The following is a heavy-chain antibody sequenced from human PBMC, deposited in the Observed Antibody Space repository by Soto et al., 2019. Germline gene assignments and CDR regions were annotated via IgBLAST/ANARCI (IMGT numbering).Heavy chain of an antibody. CDR2: IYHSGST. D-gene: IGHD6-13*01. V-gene: IGHV4-4*03. CDR1: CSPMSSSNL. J-gene: IGHJ4*02. Sequence: PPVTLRHTCAFSCSPMSSSNLWNWVRQPPGKGLEWIGEIYHSGSTNYNPSLKSRVPISVDKSKNQFSLKLSSVTAADTAGDYCARAWGYRSLFVDYWGQGPLVT. CDR3: ARAWGYRSLFVDY.